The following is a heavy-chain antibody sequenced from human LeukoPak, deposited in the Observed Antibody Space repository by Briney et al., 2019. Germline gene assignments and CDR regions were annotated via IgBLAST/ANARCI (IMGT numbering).Heavy chain of an antibody. D-gene: IGHD2-2*01. CDR2: INHSGST. V-gene: IGHV4-34*01. Sequence: PSETLSLTCAVYGGSFSGYYWSWIRQPPGKGLEWIGEINHSGSTNYNPSLKSRVTISVDTSKNQFSLKLSSVTAADTAVYYCARGRYCGSTSCPTGLGYYYGMDVWGKGTTVTVSS. CDR1: GGSFSGYY. J-gene: IGHJ6*04. CDR3: ARGRYCGSTSCPTGLGYYYGMDV.